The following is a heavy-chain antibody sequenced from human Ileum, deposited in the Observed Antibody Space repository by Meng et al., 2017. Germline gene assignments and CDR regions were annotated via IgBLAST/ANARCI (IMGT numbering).Heavy chain of an antibody. V-gene: IGHV3-72*01. CDR3: AAGRTGSAPFDY. D-gene: IGHD1/OR15-1a*01. Sequence: GSLRLSCAASGFSFSDYIMDWVRQAPGKGLEWVGRSRNKANRYTTEYAASVRGRFSVSRDDAENSLFLQMNSLKPEDTAVYYCAAGRTGSAPFDYWGQGTLVTVSS. CDR2: SRNKANRYTT. CDR1: GFSFSDYI. J-gene: IGHJ4*02.